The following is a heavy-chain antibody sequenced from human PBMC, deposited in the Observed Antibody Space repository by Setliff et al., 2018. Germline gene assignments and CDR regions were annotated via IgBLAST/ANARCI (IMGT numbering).Heavy chain of an antibody. V-gene: IGHV4-59*08. CDR2: MYYSGDT. CDR1: GGSVRGYY. D-gene: IGHD3-3*01. Sequence: PSETLSLTCTVSGGSVRGYYWSWIRQPPGKGLEWIGYMYYSGDTNYNPSLKSRVTISVDTSKNQFSLSLTSVTAADTAVYYCARMSGFLYMDVWGKGTTVTVSS. CDR3: ARMSGFLYMDV. J-gene: IGHJ6*03.